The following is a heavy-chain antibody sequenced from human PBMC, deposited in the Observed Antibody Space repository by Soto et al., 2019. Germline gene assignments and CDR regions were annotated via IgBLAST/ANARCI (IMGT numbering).Heavy chain of an antibody. CDR2: ISGLNGKT. CDR1: GYTFNLYG. Sequence: ASVKVSCKASGYTFNLYGITWVRQAPGQGLEWMGWISGLNGKTNYAADLQGRVTMTTDTSTSTAYMELRGLRSDDTAVYYCARIGVSSGHESPDFDSWGQGPLVPVSP. J-gene: IGHJ4*02. CDR3: ARIGVSSGHESPDFDS. D-gene: IGHD3-16*01. V-gene: IGHV1-18*01.